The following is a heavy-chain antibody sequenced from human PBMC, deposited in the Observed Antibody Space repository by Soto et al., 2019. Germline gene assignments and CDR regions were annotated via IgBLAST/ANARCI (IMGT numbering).Heavy chain of an antibody. CDR1: GFTFSNYA. CDR2: IAYDGSNK. D-gene: IGHD3-3*01. CDR3: ARGLGPIFGEVVTSPYYFLSMDV. V-gene: IGHV3-30*04. J-gene: IGHJ6*02. Sequence: QVQLVASGGGLVQPGTSLTLSCAASGFTFSNYAIHWVRQAPGKGLEWVTVIAYDGSNKFYADSVKGRFTISRDNSKNTLYLQMNSLRTEDTAVYYCARGLGPIFGEVVTSPYYFLSMDVWGQGATVTVSS.